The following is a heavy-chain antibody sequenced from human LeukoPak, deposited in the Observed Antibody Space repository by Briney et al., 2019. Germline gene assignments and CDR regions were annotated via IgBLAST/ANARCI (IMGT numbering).Heavy chain of an antibody. D-gene: IGHD1-1*01. Sequence: ASVKVSCKVSGYTLTELSMHWVRQAPGKGLGWMGGFDPEDGETIYAQKFQGRVTMTEDTSTDTAYMELSSLRSEDTAVYYCATGRLERVNFDYWGQGTLVTVSS. CDR3: ATGRLERVNFDY. V-gene: IGHV1-24*01. CDR2: FDPEDGET. CDR1: GYTLTELS. J-gene: IGHJ4*02.